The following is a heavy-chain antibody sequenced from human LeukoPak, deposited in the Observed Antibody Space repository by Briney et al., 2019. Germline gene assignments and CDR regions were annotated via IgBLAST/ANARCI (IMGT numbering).Heavy chain of an antibody. D-gene: IGHD3-10*01. Sequence: ASVKVSCKASGYTFTSYAMHWVRQAPGQRLEWMGWINAGNGNTKYSQKFQGRVTITRDTSASTAYMELSSLRSEDTAVYYCARDRVITMVREAQGNWFDPWGQGTLVTVSS. CDR2: INAGNGNT. CDR3: ARDRVITMVREAQGNWFDP. J-gene: IGHJ5*02. CDR1: GYTFTSYA. V-gene: IGHV1-3*01.